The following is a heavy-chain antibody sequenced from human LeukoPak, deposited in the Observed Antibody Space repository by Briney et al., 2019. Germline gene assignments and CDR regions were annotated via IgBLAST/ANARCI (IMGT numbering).Heavy chain of an antibody. V-gene: IGHV1-46*01. CDR2: INPSGGST. CDR3: ARESYYDSSGYPDPDELSTAPAFDI. CDR1: GYTFTSYY. D-gene: IGHD3-22*01. J-gene: IGHJ3*02. Sequence: ASVKVSCKAFGYTFTSYYMHWVRQAPGQGLEWMGIINPSGGSTSYAQKFQGRVTMTRDMSTSTVYMELSSLRSEDTAVYYCARESYYDSSGYPDPDELSTAPAFDIWGQGTMVTVSS.